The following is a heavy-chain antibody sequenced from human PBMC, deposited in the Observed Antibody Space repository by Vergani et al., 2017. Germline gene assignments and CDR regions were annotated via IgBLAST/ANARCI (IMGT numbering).Heavy chain of an antibody. CDR1: GFTFSDYY. CDR2: ISDSGDIV. Sequence: QVQLVESGGGLVKPGGSLRLSWAASGFTFSDYYMGWIRQAPGKGLDWVSYISDSGDIVYYADSVRGRFTISRDNAKNSLFLQMKSLRDEDAAIYYCARATAVVRGEIDYWGQGTLVTVSS. V-gene: IGHV3-11*01. CDR3: ARATAVVRGEIDY. J-gene: IGHJ4*02. D-gene: IGHD4-23*01.